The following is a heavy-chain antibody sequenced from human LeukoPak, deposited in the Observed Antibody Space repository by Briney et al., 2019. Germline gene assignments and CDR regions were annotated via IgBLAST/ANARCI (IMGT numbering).Heavy chain of an antibody. CDR3: ARGGRNASPYCSGGSCYVDY. J-gene: IGHJ4*02. CDR2: IYHSGST. V-gene: IGHV4-4*02. Sequence: SETLSLTCAVSGGSISSSNWWSWVRQPPGKGLEWIGEIYHSGSTNYNPSLKSRVTISVDKSKNQFSLKLSSVTAADTAVYYCARGGRNASPYCSGGSCYVDYWGQGTLVTVSS. CDR1: GGSISSSNW. D-gene: IGHD2-15*01.